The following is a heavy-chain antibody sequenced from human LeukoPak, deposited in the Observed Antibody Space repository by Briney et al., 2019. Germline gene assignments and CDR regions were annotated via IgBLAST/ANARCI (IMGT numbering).Heavy chain of an antibody. Sequence: PGGSLRLSCAASGFTFSSYAMSWVRQAPGKGLEWVSAISGSGGSTYYADSVKGRFTISRDNSKNTLYLQMNSLRAEDTAVYYCASVGAVRTTRPYYFDYWGQGTLVTVSS. V-gene: IGHV3-23*01. J-gene: IGHJ4*02. CDR1: GFTFSSYA. D-gene: IGHD2-2*01. CDR2: ISGSGGST. CDR3: ASVGAVRTTRPYYFDY.